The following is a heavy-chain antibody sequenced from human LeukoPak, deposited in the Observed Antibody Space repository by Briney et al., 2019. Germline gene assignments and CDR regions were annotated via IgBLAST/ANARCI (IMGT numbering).Heavy chain of an antibody. CDR3: ARVAVAGTTPFDY. V-gene: IGHV1-46*01. D-gene: IGHD6-19*01. Sequence: ASVKVSCKASGYTFTSYDINWVRQAPGQGLEWMGIINPSGGSTSYAQKFQGRVTMTRDTSTSTVYMELSSLRSEDTAVYYCARVAVAGTTPFDYWGQGTLVTVSS. CDR2: INPSGGST. J-gene: IGHJ4*02. CDR1: GYTFTSYD.